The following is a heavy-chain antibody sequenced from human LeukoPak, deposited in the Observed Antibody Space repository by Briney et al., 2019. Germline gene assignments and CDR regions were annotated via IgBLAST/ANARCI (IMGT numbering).Heavy chain of an antibody. V-gene: IGHV3-21*01. J-gene: IGHJ6*03. CDR2: ISSTSSYI. D-gene: IGHD6-19*01. CDR1: GFIFNSHS. Sequence: GGSLRLSCAASGFIFNSHSMNWVRQAPGKALEWVSSISSTSSYIYYADSVKSRFTISRDNAKNSLYLQMNSLRAEDTAVYYCARSSGWYHRGPDYYYYYMDVWGKGTTVIVSS. CDR3: ARSSGWYHRGPDYYYYYMDV.